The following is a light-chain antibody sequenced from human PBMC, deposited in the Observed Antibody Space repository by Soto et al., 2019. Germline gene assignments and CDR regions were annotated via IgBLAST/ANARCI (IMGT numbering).Light chain of an antibody. V-gene: IGKV3-11*01. CDR1: QSVRSS. Sequence: IVLTQSPATLSLSPGERATLSCRASQSVRSSLAWYQQQPGQAPRLLIYDASNRATGIPARFSGSGSGTDFTLTISSLDPKDFAVYYCQQRSSWPGTFGLGTKVEIK. J-gene: IGKJ1*01. CDR2: DAS. CDR3: QQRSSWPGT.